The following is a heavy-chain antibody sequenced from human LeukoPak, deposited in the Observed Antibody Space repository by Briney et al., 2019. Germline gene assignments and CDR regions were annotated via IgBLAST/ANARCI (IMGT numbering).Heavy chain of an antibody. V-gene: IGHV1-2*06. J-gene: IGHJ4*02. CDR2: INPNSRGT. CDR3: ARDWSMTTLDY. Sequence: ASVKVSCKSSGYTFIGYYIHWVRQAPGQGLEWMGRINPNSRGTDYAQRFQGRVTMHRDTSISTAYLEFSRLRSDDTAVYYCARDWSMTTLDYWGQGTLVTVPS. D-gene: IGHD4-17*01. CDR1: GYTFIGYY.